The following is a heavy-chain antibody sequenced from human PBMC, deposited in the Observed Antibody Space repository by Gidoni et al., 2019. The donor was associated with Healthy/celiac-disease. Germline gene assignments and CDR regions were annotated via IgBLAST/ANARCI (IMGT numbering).Heavy chain of an antibody. V-gene: IGHV3-33*01. D-gene: IGHD2-21*02. CDR2: IWYDGSNK. CDR1: GFTFSSYG. Sequence: QVQLVESGGGVVQPGRSLRLSCAASGFTFSSYGMHWVRQAPGTGLEWVAVIWYDGSNKYYADSVKGRFTISRDNSKNTLYLQMNSLRAEDTAVYYCARDLSGRGDPRPVYYFDYWGQGTLVTVSS. J-gene: IGHJ4*02. CDR3: ARDLSGRGDPRPVYYFDY.